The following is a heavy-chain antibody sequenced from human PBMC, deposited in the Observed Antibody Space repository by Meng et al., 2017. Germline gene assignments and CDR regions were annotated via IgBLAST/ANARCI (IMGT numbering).Heavy chain of an antibody. D-gene: IGHD3-10*01. J-gene: IGHJ6*02. CDR1: GFTFSSYG. V-gene: IGHV3-33*01. Sequence: GESLKISCAASGFTFSSYGMHWVRQAPGKGLEWVAVIWYDGSNKYYADSVKGRFTISRDNSKNTLYLQMNSLRAEDTAVYYCARDFYYGSGSYCGMDVWGQGTTVTVSS. CDR2: IWYDGSNK. CDR3: ARDFYYGSGSYCGMDV.